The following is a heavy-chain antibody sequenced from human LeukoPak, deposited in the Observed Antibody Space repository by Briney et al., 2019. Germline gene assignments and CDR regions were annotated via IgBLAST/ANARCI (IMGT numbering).Heavy chain of an antibody. CDR1: GDSITSSSYN. D-gene: IGHD4-23*01. CDR2: IYYGSGST. CDR3: ARRTVVIGRDDY. Sequence: SETLSLTCTVSGDSITSSSYNWGWIRQSPGKGLEWIGSIYYGSGSTYYNPSLKSRITISIDTSKNQFSLKLSSVTAAGTAVYYCARRTVVIGRDDYWGQGTLVTVSS. J-gene: IGHJ4*02. V-gene: IGHV4-39*01.